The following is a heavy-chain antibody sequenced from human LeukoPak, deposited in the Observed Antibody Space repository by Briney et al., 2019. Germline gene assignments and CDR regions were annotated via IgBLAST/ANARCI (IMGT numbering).Heavy chain of an antibody. CDR2: IYYTGST. V-gene: IGHV4-59*01. CDR3: ARVGTSSWYGLGYFDP. CDR1: GDSISSYY. J-gene: IGHJ5*02. Sequence: PSETLSLTCTVSGDSISSYYWRWIRQPPGKGVEGSAYIYYTGSTNYKPSLKSRVTISVDTSRNQFSLKLTTVTAADAAVYYCARVGTSSWYGLGYFDPWGQGTLVTVSS. D-gene: IGHD6-13*01.